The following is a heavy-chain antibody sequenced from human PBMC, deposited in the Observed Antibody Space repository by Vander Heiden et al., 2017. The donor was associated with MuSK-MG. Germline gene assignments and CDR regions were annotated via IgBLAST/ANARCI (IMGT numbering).Heavy chain of an antibody. J-gene: IGHJ5*02. CDR3: ARGGYCSGGSCYAWFDP. V-gene: IGHV4-34*01. Sequence: QVQLQQWSAGLLKPSETLSLTCAVYGGSFSGYYWSWIRQPPGKGLEWIGEINHSGSTNYNPSLKSRVTISVDTSKNQFSLKLSSVTAADTAVYYCARGGYCSGGSCYAWFDPWGQVTLVTVSS. D-gene: IGHD2-15*01. CDR1: GGSFSGYY. CDR2: INHSGST.